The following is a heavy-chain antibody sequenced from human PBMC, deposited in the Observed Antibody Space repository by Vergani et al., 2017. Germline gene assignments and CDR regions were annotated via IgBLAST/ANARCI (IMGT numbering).Heavy chain of an antibody. CDR1: GFTFSSYA. Sequence: VQLLESGGGLVQPGGSLRLSCAASGFTFSSYAMHWVRQAPGKGLEGVAVISYDGSNKYYADSVKGRFTISRDNSKNTLYLQMNSLRAEDTDVYYCAREDSSSSFLWYFDLWGRGTLVTVSS. D-gene: IGHD6-6*01. CDR2: ISYDGSNK. J-gene: IGHJ2*01. CDR3: AREDSSSSFLWYFDL. V-gene: IGHV3-30*04.